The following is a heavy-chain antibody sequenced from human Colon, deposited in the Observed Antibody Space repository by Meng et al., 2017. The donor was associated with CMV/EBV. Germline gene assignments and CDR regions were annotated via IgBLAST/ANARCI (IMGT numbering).Heavy chain of an antibody. V-gene: IGHV3-23*03. CDR2: IYSGGSTT. Sequence: GESLKISCAASGFTFDDFAMHWVRQAPGKGLEWVSVIYSGGSTTSYADSVKGRFTSSRDNSRNMVYLQMNSLRAEDTAVYYCGKQLAAAGLCIDYWGQGTLVTVSS. J-gene: IGHJ4*02. CDR3: GKQLAAAGLCIDY. CDR1: GFTFDDFA. D-gene: IGHD6-13*01.